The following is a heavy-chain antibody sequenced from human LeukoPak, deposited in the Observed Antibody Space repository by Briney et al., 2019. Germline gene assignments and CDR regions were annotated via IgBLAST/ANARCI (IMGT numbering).Heavy chain of an antibody. D-gene: IGHD3-10*01. CDR1: GFSFSTYG. CDR2: IWYDGSHQ. CDR3: ARDLGLKYGSGTYTFDP. Sequence: GGSLRLSCAASGFSFSTYGMHWVRQAPGKGPEWVAVIWYDGSHQYYTDSVKGRFTISRDMSTNTLHLRMNSLRVDDTALYYCARDLGLKYGSGTYTFDPWGQGTLVIVS. V-gene: IGHV3-33*01. J-gene: IGHJ5*02.